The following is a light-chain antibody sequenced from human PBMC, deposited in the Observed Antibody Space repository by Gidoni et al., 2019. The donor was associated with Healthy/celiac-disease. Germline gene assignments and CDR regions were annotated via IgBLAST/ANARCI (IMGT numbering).Light chain of an antibody. CDR3: QQSYSNPPT. Sequence: QMTQSPSSLSASVGDRVTITCRASQSISSYLNWYQQKPGKAPKLLIYAASSLQSGVPSRFSGSGSGTDFTLTISSLQPEDFATYYCQQSYSNPPTFGQGTKLEIK. V-gene: IGKV1-39*01. J-gene: IGKJ2*01. CDR2: AAS. CDR1: QSISSY.